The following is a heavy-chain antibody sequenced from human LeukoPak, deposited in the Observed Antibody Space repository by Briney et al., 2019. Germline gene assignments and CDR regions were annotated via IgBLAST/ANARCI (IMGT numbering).Heavy chain of an antibody. Sequence: SETLSLTCTVSGGSISGYYWSWIRQPAGKGLEWIGEINHSGSTNYNPSLKSRVTISVDTSKNQFSLKLSSVTAADTAVYYCARAFGRGYSYGTWGQGTLVTVSS. V-gene: IGHV4-34*01. D-gene: IGHD5-18*01. J-gene: IGHJ5*02. CDR1: GGSISGYY. CDR2: INHSGST. CDR3: ARAFGRGYSYGT.